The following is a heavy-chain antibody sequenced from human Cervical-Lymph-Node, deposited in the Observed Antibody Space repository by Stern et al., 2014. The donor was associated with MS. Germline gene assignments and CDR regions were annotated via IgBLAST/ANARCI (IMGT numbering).Heavy chain of an antibody. CDR2: IYPGDSDT. CDR1: GDNFASYW. CDR3: ARHQYRNNIYNWFGP. Sequence: EVQLVESGAEVKKPGESLKISCKASGDNFASYWIGWVRQMPGKGLEWMGIIYPGDSDTKYSPSFQGQVTISADKSISTAYLQWSSLKASDTAIYYCARHQYRNNIYNWFGPWGQGTLVTVSS. D-gene: IGHD4-11*01. V-gene: IGHV5-51*01. J-gene: IGHJ5*02.